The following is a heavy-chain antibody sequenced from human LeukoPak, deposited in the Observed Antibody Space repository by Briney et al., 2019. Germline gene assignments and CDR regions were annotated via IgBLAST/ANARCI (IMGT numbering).Heavy chain of an antibody. Sequence: GESLKIPCKGSGYSFANYWIGWVRQMPGKGLEWMGIIYPSDSQTRYSPSFQGQVTISVDKSISTAFLQWSSLQASDTAIYYCARRLRHYYDSSGYYTPYYFDYWGQGTLVTVSS. CDR3: ARRLRHYYDSSGYYTPYYFDY. CDR1: GYSFANYW. V-gene: IGHV5-51*01. J-gene: IGHJ4*02. D-gene: IGHD3-22*01. CDR2: IYPSDSQT.